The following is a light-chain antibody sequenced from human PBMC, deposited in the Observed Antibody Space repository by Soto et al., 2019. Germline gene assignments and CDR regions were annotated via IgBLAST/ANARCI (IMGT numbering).Light chain of an antibody. CDR2: DAS. J-gene: IGKJ3*01. CDR1: QDISNY. V-gene: IGKV1-33*01. CDR3: QQYDNLPSFT. Sequence: DIQMTQSPSSLSASVGDRVTITCQANQDISNYLNWYQQKPGKAPKLLIYDASNLETGVPSRFSGRGSGTDFTFTINSLQPEDVSTYYCQQYDNLPSFTFGPGTKVDI.